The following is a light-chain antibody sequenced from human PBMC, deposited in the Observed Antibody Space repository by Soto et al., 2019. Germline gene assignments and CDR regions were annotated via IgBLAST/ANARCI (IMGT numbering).Light chain of an antibody. J-gene: IGLJ2*01. V-gene: IGLV2-14*01. CDR3: SSYASSSALV. Sequence: QSVLTQPASVSGSPGQSITISCTGNSSDVGGYNYVSWYQQHPGKAPKLMIYDVSNRPSGVSNRVSGSKSGNTASLPLSGLQAEDEPDYYCSSYASSSALVVGGGTRLTV. CDR1: SSDVGGYNY. CDR2: DVS.